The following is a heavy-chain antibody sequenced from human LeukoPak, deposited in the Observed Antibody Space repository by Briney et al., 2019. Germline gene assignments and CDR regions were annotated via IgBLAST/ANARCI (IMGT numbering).Heavy chain of an antibody. D-gene: IGHD3-22*01. Sequence: PGGSLRLSCAASGFTFSSYSMDGVRQAPGKGLEWVSSISSSSSYIYYADSVKGRFTISRDNAKNSLYLQMNSLRAEDTAVYYCAREVDSPYDSDAFDIWGQGTMVTVSS. CDR3: AREVDSPYDSDAFDI. V-gene: IGHV3-21*01. CDR2: ISSSSSYI. CDR1: GFTFSSYS. J-gene: IGHJ3*02.